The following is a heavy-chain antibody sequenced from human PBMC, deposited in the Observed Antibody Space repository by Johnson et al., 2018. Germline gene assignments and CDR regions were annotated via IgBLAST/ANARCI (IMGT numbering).Heavy chain of an antibody. CDR2: ISDSGGST. J-gene: IGHJ6*03. V-gene: IGHV3-23*01. Sequence: VRQAPGKGLEWVSGISDSGGSTDYADSVRGRFTITRGNSKNTLYLQMNSLRAEDTAVYYCAKSLVQGRAIFGVATGYYMDVWGEGTTVTVSS. CDR3: AKSLVQGRAIFGVATGYYMDV. D-gene: IGHD3-3*01.